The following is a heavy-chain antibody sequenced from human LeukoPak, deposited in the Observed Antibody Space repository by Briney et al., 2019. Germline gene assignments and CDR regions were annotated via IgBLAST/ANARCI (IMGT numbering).Heavy chain of an antibody. D-gene: IGHD6-13*01. V-gene: IGHV3-21*01. CDR1: GFTFSSYS. J-gene: IGHJ4*02. Sequence: GGSLRLSCAASGFTFSSYSMNWARQAPGKGLEWVSSISTSSTYIFYADSVRGRFTISRDNAKNSLYLQMNSLRAEDTAVYYCARAAADAFDYWGQGTLVTVSS. CDR2: ISTSSTYI. CDR3: ARAAADAFDY.